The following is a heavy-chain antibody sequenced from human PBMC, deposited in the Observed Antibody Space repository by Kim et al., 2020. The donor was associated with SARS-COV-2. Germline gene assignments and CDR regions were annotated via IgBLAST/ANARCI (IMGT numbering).Heavy chain of an antibody. D-gene: IGHD4-4*01. CDR2: GST. J-gene: IGHJ4*02. CDR3: AKDFSYSVN. V-gene: IGHV3-23*01. Sequence: GSTYYADSVKARFTISRDNSKNTLYLQMNSLRAEDTAVYYCAKDFSYSVNWGQGTLVTVSS.